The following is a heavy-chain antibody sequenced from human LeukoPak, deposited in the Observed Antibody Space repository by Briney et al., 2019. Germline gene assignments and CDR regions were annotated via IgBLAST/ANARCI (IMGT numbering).Heavy chain of an antibody. J-gene: IGHJ4*02. CDR1: GFTFSSYS. CDR3: ARVRLDSGTYSLYY. D-gene: IGHD3-10*01. CDR2: ISGRSSTK. Sequence: QPGGSLRLSCAASGFTFSSYSMNWVRQAPGKGLEWVSYISGRSSTKHYADSVKGRFTISRDNAENSLYLQMNSLRVEDTAVYYCARVRLDSGTYSLYYWGQGTLVTVSS. V-gene: IGHV3-48*01.